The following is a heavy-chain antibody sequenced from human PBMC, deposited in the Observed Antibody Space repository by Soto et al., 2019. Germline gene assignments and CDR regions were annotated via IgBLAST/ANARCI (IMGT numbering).Heavy chain of an antibody. J-gene: IGHJ1*01. D-gene: IGHD3-22*01. CDR3: ARDRVESGYPEYFQH. CDR1: GFTVSSNY. V-gene: IGHV3-53*01. CDR2: IYSGGST. Sequence: EVQLVESGGGLIQPGGSLRLSCAASGFTVSSNYMSWVRQAPGKGLEWVSVIYSGGSTYYAHSVKGRFTISRDNSKNTLYLQMNSLRAEDTAVYYCARDRVESGYPEYFQHWGQGTLVTVSS.